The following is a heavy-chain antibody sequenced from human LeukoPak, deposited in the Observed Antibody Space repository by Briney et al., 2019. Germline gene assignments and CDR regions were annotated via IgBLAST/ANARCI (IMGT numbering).Heavy chain of an antibody. CDR3: ARGGMVRGVLGDY. D-gene: IGHD3-10*01. V-gene: IGHV1-2*04. CDR2: INPNSGGT. J-gene: IGHJ4*02. Sequence: ASVKVSCKASGYTFTGYYMHWVRQPPGQGLEWMGWINPNSGGTNYAQKFQGWVTMTRDTYISTAYMELSRLRSDDTAVYYCARGGMVRGVLGDYWGQGTLVTVSS. CDR1: GYTFTGYY.